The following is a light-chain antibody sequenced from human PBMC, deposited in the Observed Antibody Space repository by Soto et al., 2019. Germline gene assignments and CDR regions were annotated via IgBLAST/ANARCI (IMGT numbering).Light chain of an antibody. J-gene: IGKJ1*01. CDR1: QSINAH. V-gene: IGKV3-15*01. CDR3: QQYNTWLWT. Sequence: EVVMTQSPATLSVSPGERVTLSCRASQSINAHLAWYQRKPGQAPRLLIHGASTRATGIPARFSGSGFGTKFNLTTSSLQSEVFAVYYCQQYNTWLWTFGQGTKGEIQ. CDR2: GAS.